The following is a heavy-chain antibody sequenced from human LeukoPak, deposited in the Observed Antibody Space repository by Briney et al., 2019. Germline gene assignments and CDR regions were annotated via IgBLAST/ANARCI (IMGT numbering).Heavy chain of an antibody. J-gene: IGHJ4*02. D-gene: IGHD6-6*01. Sequence: ASVKVSCKASGYTFTDYYMHWVRQAPGQGLEWMGWINPNSGGTNYAQKFQGRVTMTRDTSISTAYMELSRLRSDDTAVYYCARDLGGIAARLEEDYWGQGTLVTVSS. CDR2: INPNSGGT. V-gene: IGHV1-2*02. CDR3: ARDLGGIAARLEEDY. CDR1: GYTFTDYY.